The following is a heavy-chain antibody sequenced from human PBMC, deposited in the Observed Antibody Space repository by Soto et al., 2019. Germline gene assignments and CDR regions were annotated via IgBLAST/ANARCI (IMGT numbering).Heavy chain of an antibody. CDR2: ISARGGST. Sequence: TGGSLRLSCAASGFTFSSYTMNWVRQAPGKGLEWVSLISARGGSTYYADSVKGRFTISRDNSKNTVYLQMSSLRSEDSAVYYCVARYCSSTTCYQVDYWGQGTLVTVSS. D-gene: IGHD2-2*01. CDR1: GFTFSSYT. V-gene: IGHV3-23*01. CDR3: VARYCSSTTCYQVDY. J-gene: IGHJ4*02.